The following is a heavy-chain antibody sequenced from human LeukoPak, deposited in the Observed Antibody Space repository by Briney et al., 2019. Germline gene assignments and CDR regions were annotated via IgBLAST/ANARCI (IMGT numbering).Heavy chain of an antibody. J-gene: IGHJ5*01. CDR1: GFTFYTYG. CDR3: ASGAQLTDS. CDR2: IGPDGGTT. D-gene: IGHD6-13*01. Sequence: GGSLRRSCAASGFTFYTYGMHWVRQAPGNGLEYVSGIGPDGGTTYYANSVKGRFTTAIDNSKYMLYLTMGSLTADDMAVYYCASGAQLTDSWGQGPVVTVSS. V-gene: IGHV3-64*01.